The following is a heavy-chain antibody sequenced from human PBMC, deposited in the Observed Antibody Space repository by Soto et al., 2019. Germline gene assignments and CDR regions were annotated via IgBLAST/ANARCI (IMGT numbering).Heavy chain of an antibody. Sequence: GGSLRLSCAVSGFTFSDYYMDWVRQAPGKGLEWLARSRNRANSYSTEYAASVNGRFTISRDESGNFLHLQMNSLRSDDTAVYYCARDPNIYSSGPDYWGQGTLVTVSS. J-gene: IGHJ4*02. CDR1: GFTFSDYY. V-gene: IGHV3-72*01. CDR2: SRNRANSYST. D-gene: IGHD6-19*01. CDR3: ARDPNIYSSGPDY.